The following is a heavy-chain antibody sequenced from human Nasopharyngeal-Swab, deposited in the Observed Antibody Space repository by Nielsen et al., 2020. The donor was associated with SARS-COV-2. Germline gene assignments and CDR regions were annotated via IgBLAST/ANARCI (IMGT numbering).Heavy chain of an antibody. J-gene: IGHJ3*02. Sequence: SVKVSCKASGGTFRSYAISWVRQAPGQGLEWMGGIIPMFVTANYAQKFQGRVTITADKSTSTAYMEMSSLTSEDTAVYYCARGGEDRGYSYGYDAFDNWGQGTMVTVSS. CDR1: GGTFRSYA. D-gene: IGHD5-18*01. CDR3: ARGGEDRGYSYGYDAFDN. CDR2: IIPMFVTA. V-gene: IGHV1-69*06.